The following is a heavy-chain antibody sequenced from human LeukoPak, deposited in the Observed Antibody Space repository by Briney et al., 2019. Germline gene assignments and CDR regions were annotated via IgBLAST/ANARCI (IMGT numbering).Heavy chain of an antibody. D-gene: IGHD3-9*01. CDR2: IYNAGNT. Sequence: GGSLRLSCAASGFTVSGSSMSWVRQAPGKGLEGVSIIYNAGNTRYADSVKGRFTISRDNSKNTLSLQMNSLRAEDTAVYYCVSHSNTLTSYSFDYWGQGTLVTVSS. CDR3: VSHSNTLTSYSFDY. V-gene: IGHV3-53*01. J-gene: IGHJ4*02. CDR1: GFTVSGSS.